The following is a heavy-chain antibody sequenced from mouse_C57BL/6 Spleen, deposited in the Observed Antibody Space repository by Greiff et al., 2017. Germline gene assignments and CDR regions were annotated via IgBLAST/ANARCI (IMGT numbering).Heavy chain of an antibody. CDR2: ISDGGSYT. Sequence: DVMLVESGGGLVKPGGSLKLSCAASGFTFSSYAMSWVRQTPEKRLEWVATISDGGSYTYYPDNVKGRFTISRDNAKNNLYLQMSHLKSEDTAMYYCAAYGSSDDYWGQGTTLTVSS. CDR3: AAYGSSDDY. J-gene: IGHJ2*01. D-gene: IGHD1-1*01. CDR1: GFTFSSYA. V-gene: IGHV5-4*03.